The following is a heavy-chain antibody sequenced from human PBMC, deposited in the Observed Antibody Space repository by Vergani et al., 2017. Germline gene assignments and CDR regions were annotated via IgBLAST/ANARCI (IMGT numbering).Heavy chain of an antibody. CDR3: ARFSSYDAFDI. J-gene: IGHJ3*02. CDR2: INHSGST. V-gene: IGHV4-34*01. D-gene: IGHD3-3*01. CDR1: GGSFSGYY. Sequence: QVQLQQWGAGLLKPSETLSLTCAVYGGSFSGYYWSWIRQPPGKGLGWIGEINHSGSTNYNPSLKSRVTISVDTSKNQFSLKLSSVTAADTAVYYCARFSSYDAFDIWGQGTMVTVSS.